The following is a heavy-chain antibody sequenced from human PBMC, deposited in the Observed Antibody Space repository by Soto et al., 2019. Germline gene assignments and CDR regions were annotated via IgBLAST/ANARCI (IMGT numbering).Heavy chain of an antibody. Sequence: GGSLRLSCAASGFTFSSYVMSWVRQAPGKGLEWVSVISSSGGSTYYADSVKGRFTISRDNSKSTLYLQMNSLRAEDTAVYYCAKDLGVSNHYYGMDVWGQGTTVTVSS. CDR2: ISSSGGST. V-gene: IGHV3-23*01. CDR1: GFTFSSYV. D-gene: IGHD6-13*01. CDR3: AKDLGVSNHYYGMDV. J-gene: IGHJ6*02.